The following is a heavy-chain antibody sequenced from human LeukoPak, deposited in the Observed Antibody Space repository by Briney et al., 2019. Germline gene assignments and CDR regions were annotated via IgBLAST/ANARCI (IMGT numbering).Heavy chain of an antibody. J-gene: IGHJ4*02. Sequence: SETLSLTCTVSGYSISSGYYWGWIRQPPGKGLEWIGSIYHSGSTYYNPSLKSRVTISVDTSKNQFSLKLSSVTAADTAVYYCARGSGSGIFDYWGQGTLVTVSS. CDR2: IYHSGST. V-gene: IGHV4-38-2*02. D-gene: IGHD3-10*01. CDR1: GYSISSGYY. CDR3: ARGSGSGIFDY.